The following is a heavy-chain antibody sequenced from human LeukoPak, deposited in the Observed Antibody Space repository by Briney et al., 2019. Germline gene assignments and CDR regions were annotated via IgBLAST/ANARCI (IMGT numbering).Heavy chain of an antibody. CDR2: ISWNSGSI. D-gene: IGHD3-3*01. V-gene: IGHV3-9*01. CDR1: GFTFDDYA. J-gene: IGHJ4*02. Sequence: PGRSLRLSCAASGFTFDDYAMHWVRQAPGKGLEWVSGISWNSGSIGYADSVKGRFTISRDNAKNSLYLQMNGLRAEDTALYYCAKSGTYYDFWSGYYGGFDYWGQGTLVTVSS. CDR3: AKSGTYYDFWSGYYGGFDY.